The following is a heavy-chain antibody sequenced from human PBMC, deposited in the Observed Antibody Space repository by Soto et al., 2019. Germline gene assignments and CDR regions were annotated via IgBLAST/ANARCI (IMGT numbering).Heavy chain of an antibody. V-gene: IGHV3-13*01. CDR3: ARVGGSDIAVAGTDYYGMDV. D-gene: IGHD6-19*01. CDR2: IGTAGDT. J-gene: IGHJ6*02. Sequence: EVQLVESGGGLVHPGGSLRLSCAASGFTFSSYDMHWVRQATGKGLEWVSAIGTAGDTYYPGSVKGRFTISRENAKNSLYLQMNSLRAGDTAVYYCARVGGSDIAVAGTDYYGMDVWGQGTTVTVSS. CDR1: GFTFSSYD.